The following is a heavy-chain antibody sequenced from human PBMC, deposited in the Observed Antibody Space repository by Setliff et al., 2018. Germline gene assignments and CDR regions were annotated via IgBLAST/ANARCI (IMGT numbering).Heavy chain of an antibody. J-gene: IGHJ6*02. CDR3: ARGERYSSGWMTDYGMDV. CDR1: GGTFSSYA. V-gene: IGHV1-69*13. Sequence: GASVKVSCKDSGGTFSSYAISWVRQAPGQGLEWMGGIIPIFGTANYEQKFQGRVTITADESTSTAYMELSSLRSEDTAVYYCARGERYSSGWMTDYGMDVWGQGTTVTVSS. CDR2: IIPIFGTA. D-gene: IGHD6-19*01.